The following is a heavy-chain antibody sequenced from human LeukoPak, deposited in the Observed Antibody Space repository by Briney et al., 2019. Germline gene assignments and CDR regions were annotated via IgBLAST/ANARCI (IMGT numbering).Heavy chain of an antibody. J-gene: IGHJ4*02. Sequence: GGSLRLSCAASGFTFDNYAMHWVRHAPGKGLEWVSGISWNSGSIGYADSVKGRFTISRDNARNSLYLQMNSLRAEDTAFYYCVRDVLSLFGVDLDNCGQGTLVIVSS. V-gene: IGHV3-9*01. CDR1: GFTFDNYA. CDR3: VRDVLSLFGVDLDN. D-gene: IGHD3-3*01. CDR2: ISWNSGSI.